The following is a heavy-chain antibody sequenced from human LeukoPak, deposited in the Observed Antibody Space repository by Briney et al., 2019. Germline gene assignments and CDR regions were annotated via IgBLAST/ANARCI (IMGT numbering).Heavy chain of an antibody. D-gene: IGHD2-15*01. V-gene: IGHV3-11*01. J-gene: IGHJ4*02. CDR2: ISSSGSTI. Sequence: GGSLRLSCAASGFTFSDYYMSWIRQAPGKGLEWVSYISSSGSTIYYADSVKGRFTISRDNAKNSLYLQMNSLRAEDTAVYYCAKWAFDCSGGSCYYAGDDYWGQGTLVTVSS. CDR1: GFTFSDYY. CDR3: AKWAFDCSGGSCYYAGDDY.